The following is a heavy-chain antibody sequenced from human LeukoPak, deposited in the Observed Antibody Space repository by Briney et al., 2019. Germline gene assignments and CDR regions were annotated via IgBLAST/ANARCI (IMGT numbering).Heavy chain of an antibody. V-gene: IGHV3-48*03. CDR2: IGGSGSTI. Sequence: GGSLRLSCAASGFTFSNYGMSWVRQAPGKGLEWVSDIGGSGSTIYYADSVKGRFTISRDNAKNSLYLQMNSLRAEDTAVYYCAELGITMIGGVWGKGTTVTISS. D-gene: IGHD3-10*02. CDR1: GFTFSNYG. J-gene: IGHJ6*04. CDR3: AELGITMIGGV.